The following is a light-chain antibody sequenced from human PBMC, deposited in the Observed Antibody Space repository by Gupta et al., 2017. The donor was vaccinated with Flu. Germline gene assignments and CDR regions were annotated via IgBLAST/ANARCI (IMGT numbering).Light chain of an antibody. CDR1: QSVSSSY. CDR2: GAS. J-gene: IGKJ1*01. CDR3: QQYGSSPPWT. Sequence: RATLYCRASQSVSSSYLAWYQQKPGQAPRLLIYGASSRATGIPDRFSGSGSGTDFTLTISRLEPEDFAVYYCQQYGSSPPWTFGQGTKVEIK. V-gene: IGKV3-20*01.